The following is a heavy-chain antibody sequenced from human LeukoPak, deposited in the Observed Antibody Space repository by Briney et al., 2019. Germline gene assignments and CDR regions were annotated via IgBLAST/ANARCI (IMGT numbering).Heavy chain of an antibody. Sequence: ASVKVSCTASGYTFTGYYMHWVRQAPGQGLEWMGWINPNSGGTNYAQKFQGRVTITADKSTSTAYMELSSLRSEDTAVYYCARPPTPLSYYYDSSGYPPDAFDMWGQGTMVTVSS. CDR3: ARPPTPLSYYYDSSGYPPDAFDM. CDR1: GYTFTGYY. J-gene: IGHJ3*02. D-gene: IGHD3-22*01. CDR2: INPNSGGT. V-gene: IGHV1-2*02.